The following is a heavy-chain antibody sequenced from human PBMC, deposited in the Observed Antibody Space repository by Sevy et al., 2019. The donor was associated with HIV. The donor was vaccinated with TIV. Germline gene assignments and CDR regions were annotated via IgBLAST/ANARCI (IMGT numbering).Heavy chain of an antibody. J-gene: IGHJ4*02. Sequence: PHPPRQGLEWMGGSIPILGTVNYAQKFQGRVTITADESTKTAYMELSSLRSEDTAVYYCARGGGNGWYYFDYWGQETLVTVSS. CDR2: SIPILGTV. CDR3: ARGGGNGWYYFDY. V-gene: IGHV1-69*01. D-gene: IGHD6-19*01.